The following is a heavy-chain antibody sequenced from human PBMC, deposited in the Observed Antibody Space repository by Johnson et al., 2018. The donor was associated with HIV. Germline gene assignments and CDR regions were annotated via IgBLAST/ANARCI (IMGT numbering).Heavy chain of an antibody. CDR3: VKAHDYGDYVAFDI. CDR2: ISSSGTTI. CDR1: GFTFSDYY. V-gene: IGHV3-11*04. J-gene: IGHJ3*02. D-gene: IGHD4-17*01. Sequence: QVQLVESGGGLVQPGGSLRLSCAASGFTFSDYYMSWIRQAPGKGLEWVSYISSSGTTIYYADSVKGRFTISRDNAKNSLYLQMNSLRAEDTAVYYCVKAHDYGDYVAFDIWGQGTMVTVSS.